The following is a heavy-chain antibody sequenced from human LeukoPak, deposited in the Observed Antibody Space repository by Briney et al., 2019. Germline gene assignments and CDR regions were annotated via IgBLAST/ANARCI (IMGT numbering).Heavy chain of an antibody. CDR2: ISTSGTTL. CDR3: ARRATMTYYAMDV. J-gene: IGHJ6*02. CDR1: GFTFSSYE. D-gene: IGHD5-12*01. Sequence: GGSLRLSCAASGFTFSSYEMNWLRQAPGKGPEWVSYISTSGTTLYYADSVKGRFTISRDNAKNSLYLQMNSLRAEDAAVYYCARRATMTYYAMDVWGQGTTVTVSS. V-gene: IGHV3-48*03.